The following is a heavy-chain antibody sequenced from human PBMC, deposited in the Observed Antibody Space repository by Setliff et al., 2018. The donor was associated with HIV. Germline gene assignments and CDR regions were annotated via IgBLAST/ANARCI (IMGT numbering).Heavy chain of an antibody. V-gene: IGHV4-39*01. CDR3: ARQAIFGYYDSSGYLDY. J-gene: IGHJ4*02. CDR1: GDSISSSSYY. D-gene: IGHD3-22*01. Sequence: PSETLSLTCSVSGDSISSSSYYWGWIRQPPGKGLEWIGSIYYSGSTYYNPSLQSRVTISVDTSKNLFSLRLSSVTASDTAVYYCARQAIFGYYDSSGYLDYWGQGTLVTVSS. CDR2: IYYSGST.